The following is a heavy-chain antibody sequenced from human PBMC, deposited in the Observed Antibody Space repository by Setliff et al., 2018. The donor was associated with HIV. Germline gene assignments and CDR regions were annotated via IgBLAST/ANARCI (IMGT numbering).Heavy chain of an antibody. CDR3: ARLDYSNYYSYYIDV. CDR2: INESGTS. V-gene: IGHV4-34*01. CDR1: GGSFSGYY. D-gene: IGHD4-4*01. Sequence: SETLSLTCAVYGGSFSGYYWSWIRQPPGKGLEWIGEINESGTSNSNPSLESRVTMSVDASKTHFSLKLSSVTAADTALYFCARLDYSNYYSYYIDVWGEGTMVTVSS. J-gene: IGHJ6*03.